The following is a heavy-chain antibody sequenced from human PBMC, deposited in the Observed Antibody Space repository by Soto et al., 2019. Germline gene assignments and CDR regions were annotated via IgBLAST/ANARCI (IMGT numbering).Heavy chain of an antibody. CDR3: AKVASTLTTINWFDP. CDR2: IDNSGDYT. CDR1: GFTFSYYA. J-gene: IGHJ5*02. V-gene: IGHV3-23*01. D-gene: IGHD4-17*01. Sequence: PGGSLRLSCVASGFTFSYYAMGWVRQAPGKGLEWVSGIDNSGDYTYYADSVKGRFTISRDNSENTLFLQMNSLRAEDSAVYYCAKVASTLTTINWFDPWGQGTRVTVSS.